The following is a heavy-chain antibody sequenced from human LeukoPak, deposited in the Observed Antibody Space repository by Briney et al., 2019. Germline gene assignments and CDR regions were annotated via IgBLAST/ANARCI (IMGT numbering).Heavy chain of an antibody. CDR1: GYTFTSYD. J-gene: IGHJ6*03. CDR3: ARGGTTGTTPYMDV. D-gene: IGHD1-1*01. V-gene: IGHV1-8*03. Sequence: ASVKVSCKASGYTFTSYDINWVRQATGQGLEWMGWMNPNSGNTGYAQKFQGRVTITRNTSISTAYMELSSRRSEDTAVYYCARGGTTGTTPYMDVWGKGTTVTVSS. CDR2: MNPNSGNT.